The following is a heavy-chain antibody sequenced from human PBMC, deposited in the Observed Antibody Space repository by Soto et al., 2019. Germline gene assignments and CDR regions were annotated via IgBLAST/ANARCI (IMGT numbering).Heavy chain of an antibody. D-gene: IGHD6-19*01. J-gene: IGHJ2*01. CDR1: GFTFSSYS. CDR3: ARLGQWLVRGNSRFWYFDL. CDR2: ISSSSSYI. V-gene: IGHV3-21*01. Sequence: EVQLVESGGGLVKPGGSLRLSCAASGFTFSSYSMNWVRQAPGKGLEWVSSISSSSSYIYYADSVKGRFTISRDNAKNSLYLQMNSLRAEDTAVYYCARLGQWLVRGNSRFWYFDLWGRGTLVTVSS.